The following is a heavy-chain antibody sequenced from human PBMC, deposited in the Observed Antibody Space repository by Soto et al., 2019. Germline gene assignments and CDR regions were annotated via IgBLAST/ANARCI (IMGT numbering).Heavy chain of an antibody. CDR1: GFTFSSYA. CDR2: ISGSGGST. J-gene: IGHJ4*02. Sequence: GGSLRLSCVASGFTFSSYAMSWVRQAPGQGLEWVSIISGSGGSTHYADSVKGRFTISRDNSKNTLYLQMNSLRAEDTAVYYCANSREQHLTGLDYWGQGTLVTVSS. D-gene: IGHD6-13*01. CDR3: ANSREQHLTGLDY. V-gene: IGHV3-23*01.